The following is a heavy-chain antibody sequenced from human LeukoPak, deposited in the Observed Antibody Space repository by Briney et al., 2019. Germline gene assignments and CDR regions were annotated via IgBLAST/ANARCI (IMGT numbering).Heavy chain of an antibody. CDR1: GYTFTSYG. CDR3: ARAPRIAAAGTGKVYYYYYGMDV. J-gene: IGHJ6*02. D-gene: IGHD6-13*01. V-gene: IGHV1-18*01. Sequence: ASVKVSCKASGYTFTSYGISWVRQAPGQGLEWMGWISAYNGNTNYAQKLQGRVTMTTDTSTSTAYMELRSLRSDDTAVYYCARAPRIAAAGTGKVYYYYYGMDVWGQGITVTVSS. CDR2: ISAYNGNT.